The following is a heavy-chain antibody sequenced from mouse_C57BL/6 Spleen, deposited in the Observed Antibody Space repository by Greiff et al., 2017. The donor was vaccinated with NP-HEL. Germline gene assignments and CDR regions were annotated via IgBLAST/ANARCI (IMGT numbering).Heavy chain of an antibody. CDR1: GYTFTGYW. V-gene: IGHV1-9*01. Sequence: VQLQQSGAELMKPGASVKLSCKATGYTFTGYWIEWVKQRPGHGLEWIGEILPGSGSTNYNEKFKSKATLTVDKSSSTAYMQLSSLTSEDSAVYYCARAQPDDWGQGTTLTVSS. J-gene: IGHJ2*01. CDR3: ARAQPDD. D-gene: IGHD1-3*01. CDR2: ILPGSGST.